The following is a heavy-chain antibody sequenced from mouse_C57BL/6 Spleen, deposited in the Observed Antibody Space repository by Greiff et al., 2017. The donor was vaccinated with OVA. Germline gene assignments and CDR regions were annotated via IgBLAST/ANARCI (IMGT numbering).Heavy chain of an antibody. CDR1: GYTFTDYE. CDR2: IDPETGGT. Sequence: VKLMESGAELVRPGASVTLSCKASGYTFTDYEMHWVKQTPVHGLEWIGAIDPETGGTAYNQKFKGKAILTADKSSSTAYMELRSLTSEDSAVYYCTILRYYAMDYWGQGTSVTVSS. J-gene: IGHJ4*01. D-gene: IGHD1-1*01. CDR3: TILRYYAMDY. V-gene: IGHV1-15*01.